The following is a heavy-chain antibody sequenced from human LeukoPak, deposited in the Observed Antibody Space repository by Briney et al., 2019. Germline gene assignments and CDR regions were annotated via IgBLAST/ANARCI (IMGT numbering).Heavy chain of an antibody. V-gene: IGHV4-39*07. J-gene: IGHJ4*02. Sequence: SETLSLTCTVSGGSISSRSYYWGWIRQPPGKGLEWIGRIYYSGSTYYNPSLKSRVTISVDTSKNQFSLKLSSVTAADTAVYYCASITMIVVSFDYWGQGTLVTVSS. CDR2: IYYSGST. D-gene: IGHD3-22*01. CDR3: ASITMIVVSFDY. CDR1: GGSISSRSYY.